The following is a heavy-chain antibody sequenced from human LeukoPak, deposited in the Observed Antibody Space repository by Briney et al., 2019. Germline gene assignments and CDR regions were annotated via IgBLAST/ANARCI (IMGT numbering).Heavy chain of an antibody. D-gene: IGHD4-17*01. Sequence: GGSLRLSCAAYGFTFSSFSMNWVRQAPGKGLEWVAVIWYDGSNKYYADSVKGRFTISRDNSKNTLYLQMNSLRAEDTAVYYCAREMTTVTTLDYWGQGTLVTVSS. J-gene: IGHJ4*02. CDR2: IWYDGSNK. CDR3: AREMTTVTTLDY. CDR1: GFTFSSFS. V-gene: IGHV3-33*08.